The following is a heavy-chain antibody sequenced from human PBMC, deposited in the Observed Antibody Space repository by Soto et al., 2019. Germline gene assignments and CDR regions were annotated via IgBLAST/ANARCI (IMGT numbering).Heavy chain of an antibody. CDR1: GFSLSTSGVG. CDR3: AHADHPPYDSPPGAFDI. D-gene: IGHD3-22*01. V-gene: IGHV2-5*02. CDR2: IYWDDDK. J-gene: IGHJ3*02. Sequence: SGPTLVNPTQTLTLTCTFSGFSLSTSGVGVGWIRQPPGKALEWLALIYWDDDKRYSPSLKSRLTITKDTSKNQVVLTMTNMDPVDTATYYCAHADHPPYDSPPGAFDIWGQGTMVTVSS.